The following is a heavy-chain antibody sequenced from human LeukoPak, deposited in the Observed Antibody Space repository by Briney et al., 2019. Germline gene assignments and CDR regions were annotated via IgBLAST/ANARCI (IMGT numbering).Heavy chain of an antibody. V-gene: IGHV4-34*01. CDR2: INHSGST. CDR1: GGSFSGYY. D-gene: IGHD3-10*01. J-gene: IGHJ4*02. Sequence: SETLSLTCAVYGGSFSGYYWSWIRQPPGKGLEWIGEINHSGSTNYNPSLKSRVTISVDTSKNQFSLKLSSVTAADTAVYYCASQRITMVRGVITFFDYWGQGTLVTVSS. CDR3: ASQRITMVRGVITFFDY.